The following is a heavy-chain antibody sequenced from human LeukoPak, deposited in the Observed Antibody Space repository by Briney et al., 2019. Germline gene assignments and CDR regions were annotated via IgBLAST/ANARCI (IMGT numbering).Heavy chain of an antibody. J-gene: IGHJ6*03. V-gene: IGHV4-38-2*02. CDR1: GYSISSGYY. CDR3: ARYYYYGSGGYYYYMDV. CDR2: IYHSGST. D-gene: IGHD3-10*01. Sequence: SETLSLTCTVSGYSISSGYYWGWIRQPPGKGLEWIGSIYHSGSTYYNPSLKSRVTISVDTSKNQFSLNLTSVTAADTAVYYCARYYYYGSGGYYYYMDVWGKGTTVTISS.